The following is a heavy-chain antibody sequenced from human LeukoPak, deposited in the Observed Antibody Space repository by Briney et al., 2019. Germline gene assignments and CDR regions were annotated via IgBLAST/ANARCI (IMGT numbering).Heavy chain of an antibody. Sequence: AGGSLRLSCAASGFTFSSYVMHWVRQAPGKGLEWVAFIRYDGSNKYYADSVKGRFTISRDNSKNTLYLQMNSLRAEDTAVYYCAKSGPDYDILTGYYTGGAFDYWGQRTLVTVSS. CDR2: IRYDGSNK. CDR1: GFTFSSYV. D-gene: IGHD3-9*01. J-gene: IGHJ4*02. V-gene: IGHV3-30*02. CDR3: AKSGPDYDILTGYYTGGAFDY.